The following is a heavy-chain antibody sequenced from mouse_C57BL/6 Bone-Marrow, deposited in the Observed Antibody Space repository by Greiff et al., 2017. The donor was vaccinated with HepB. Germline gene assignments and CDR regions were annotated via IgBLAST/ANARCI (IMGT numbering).Heavy chain of an antibody. CDR3: ARGYYYGSSYPYWYFDV. V-gene: IGHV8-12*01. CDR1: GFSLSTSGMG. D-gene: IGHD1-1*01. Sequence: QVTLKVSGPGILQSSQTLSLTCSFSGFSLSTSGMGVSWIRQPSGKGLEWLAHIYWDDDKRYNPSLKSRLTISKDTSRNQVFLKITSVDTADTATYYGARGYYYGSSYPYWYFDVWGTGTTVTVSS. J-gene: IGHJ1*03. CDR2: IYWDDDK.